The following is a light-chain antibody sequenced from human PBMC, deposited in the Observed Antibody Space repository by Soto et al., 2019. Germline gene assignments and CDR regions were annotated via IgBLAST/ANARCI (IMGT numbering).Light chain of an antibody. Sequence: IQITQSPSSLSASLADRVTISCRASQGIGNALGWYQQKPGKPPKVLIYGASNLQSGVPSRFSGSGSGTEFTLTISSLQPDDFATYYCQHYNSYSEAFGQGTKVDIK. CDR2: GAS. CDR1: QGIGNA. CDR3: QHYNSYSEA. J-gene: IGKJ1*01. V-gene: IGKV1-17*01.